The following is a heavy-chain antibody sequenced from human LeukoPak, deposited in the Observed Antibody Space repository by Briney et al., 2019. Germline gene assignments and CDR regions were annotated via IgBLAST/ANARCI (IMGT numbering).Heavy chain of an antibody. CDR2: INHSGST. J-gene: IGHJ4*02. Sequence: PSETLSLTCAVYGGSFSGYYWSWIRQPPGKGLEWIGEINHSGSTNYNPSLKSRVTISVDTSKNQFSLKLSSVTAADTAVYYCARDRYCVSTNCPYDCWGQGTPVTVSS. D-gene: IGHD2-2*01. V-gene: IGHV4-34*01. CDR1: GGSFSGYY. CDR3: ARDRYCVSTNCPYDC.